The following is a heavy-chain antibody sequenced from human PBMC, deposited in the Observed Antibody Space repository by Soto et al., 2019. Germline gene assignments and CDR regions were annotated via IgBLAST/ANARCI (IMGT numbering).Heavy chain of an antibody. V-gene: IGHV1-69*01. CDR2: IIPIFGTA. Sequence: QVQLVQSGAEVKKPGSSVKVSCKASGGTFSSYSINWVRQAPGQGLEWMGEIIPIFGTANYAQKFQGRVTNTADESTGTAYMELSSLRSEDTAVYYCARDGGRHSGGIDYWGQGTLVTVSS. J-gene: IGHJ4*02. D-gene: IGHD1-26*01. CDR3: ARDGGRHSGGIDY. CDR1: GGTFSSYS.